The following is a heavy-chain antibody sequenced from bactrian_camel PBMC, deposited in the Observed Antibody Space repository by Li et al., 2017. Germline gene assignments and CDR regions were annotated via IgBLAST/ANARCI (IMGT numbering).Heavy chain of an antibody. V-gene: IGHV3S54*01. CDR3: AADPGGLLRTTMCGL. CDR2: VYFGGGRA. J-gene: IGHJ4*01. D-gene: IGHD4*01. CDR1: GNGDGSGY. Sequence: QVQLVESGGGSAQPGKSMTLSCAVSGNGDGSGYRCMGWFRQAPGKEREGVAFVYFGGGRAYYADSVKGRFTISHDNAKNTLYLQMNNLQPEDTAEYSCAADPGGLLRTTMCGLWGRGTQVTVS.